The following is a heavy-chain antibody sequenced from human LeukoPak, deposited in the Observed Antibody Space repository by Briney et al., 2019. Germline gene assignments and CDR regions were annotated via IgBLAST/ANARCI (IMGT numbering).Heavy chain of an antibody. CDR2: ISAYNGNT. CDR3: ARGPYYDILTGSGLYGMDV. V-gene: IGHV1-18*01. D-gene: IGHD3-9*01. Sequence: ASVKASCKASGYTFTSYGISWVRQAPGQGLEWMGWISAYNGNTNYAQKLQGRVTMTTDTSTSTAYMELRSLRSDDTAVYYCARGPYYDILTGSGLYGMDVWGQGTTVTVSS. CDR1: GYTFTSYG. J-gene: IGHJ6*02.